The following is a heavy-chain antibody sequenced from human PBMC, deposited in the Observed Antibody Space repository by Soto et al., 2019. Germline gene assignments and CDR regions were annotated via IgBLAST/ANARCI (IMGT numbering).Heavy chain of an antibody. J-gene: IGHJ4*02. CDR1: GFTFSSYA. V-gene: IGHV3-30-3*01. CDR3: AIEAAGTEHLDY. D-gene: IGHD6-13*01. CDR2: ISYDGSNK. Sequence: PGGSLRLSCAASGFTFSSYAMHWVRQAPGKGLEWVAVISYDGSNKYYADSVKGRFTISRDNSKNTLYLQMNSLRAEDTAVYYCAIEAAGTEHLDYWGQGTLVTVSS.